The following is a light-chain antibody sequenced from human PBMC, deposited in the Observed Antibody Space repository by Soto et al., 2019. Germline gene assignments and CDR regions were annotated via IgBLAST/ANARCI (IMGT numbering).Light chain of an antibody. Sequence: DIHVTQSPSSLSASVGHRVTITCRASQSISNNLNWYQKRPGKPPKLLIYTASSLQSGAPSRLSGSGSGTDFTLTISSIKHEDFAIYYCQQSYSSTITFGQGTRLEIK. J-gene: IGKJ5*01. CDR2: TAS. CDR1: QSISNN. CDR3: QQSYSSTIT. V-gene: IGKV1-39*01.